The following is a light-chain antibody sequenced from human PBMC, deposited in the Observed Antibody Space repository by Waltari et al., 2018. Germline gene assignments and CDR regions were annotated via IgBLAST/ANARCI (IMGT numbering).Light chain of an antibody. J-gene: IGLJ3*02. V-gene: IGLV1-51*01. CDR3: GTWDSSLGAWV. Sequence: QSVFTQPPSVSAAPGQRVTIPCSGSTPNIGHNFFSWYQQLPGKAPKLLIYDNYKRPSGIPDRFSGSKSGTPATLGITGLQTGDEADYYCGTWDSSLGAWVFGGGTKLTVL. CDR1: TPNIGHNF. CDR2: DNY.